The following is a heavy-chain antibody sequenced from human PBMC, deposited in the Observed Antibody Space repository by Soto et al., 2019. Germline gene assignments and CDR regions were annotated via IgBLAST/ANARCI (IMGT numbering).Heavy chain of an antibody. CDR3: ASRVGGSHAYYYYGMDV. D-gene: IGHD1-26*01. CDR1: GGTFSSYA. Sequence: SVKVSCKASGGTFSSYAISWVRQAPGQGLEWMGGIIPIFGTANYAQKFQGRVTITADESTSTAYMELSSLRSEDTAVYYCASRVGGSHAYYYYGMDVWGQGTTVTVSS. J-gene: IGHJ6*02. CDR2: IIPIFGTA. V-gene: IGHV1-69*13.